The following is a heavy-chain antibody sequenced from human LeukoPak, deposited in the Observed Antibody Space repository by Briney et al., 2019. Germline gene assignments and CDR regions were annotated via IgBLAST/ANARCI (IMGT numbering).Heavy chain of an antibody. CDR1: GGTFSSYA. D-gene: IGHD6-19*01. Sequence: ASVKVSCKASGGTFSSYAISWVRQAPGQVLAWMGRIIPILGIANYAQKFQGRVTITADKSTSTAYMELSSLRSEDTAVYYCARGSGWYLPDDYWGQGTLVTVSS. J-gene: IGHJ4*02. V-gene: IGHV1-69*04. CDR2: IIPILGIA. CDR3: ARGSGWYLPDDY.